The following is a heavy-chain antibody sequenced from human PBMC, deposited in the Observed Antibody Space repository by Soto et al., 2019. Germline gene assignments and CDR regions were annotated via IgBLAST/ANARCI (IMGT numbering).Heavy chain of an antibody. V-gene: IGHV1-8*01. CDR1: GYTFTSYD. J-gene: IGHJ6*02. CDR2: LNPNSGNT. Sequence: QVQLVQSGAEVKKPGASVKVSCKASGYTFTSYDINWVRQATGQGLEWMGWLNPNSGNTGYAKKFQGRVTMTRNTSISTAYMELSSLRSEDTAVYYCAITRAKLLRDLGYCGMDVWGQGTTVTGPS. CDR3: AITRAKLLRDLGYCGMDV. D-gene: IGHD2-15*01.